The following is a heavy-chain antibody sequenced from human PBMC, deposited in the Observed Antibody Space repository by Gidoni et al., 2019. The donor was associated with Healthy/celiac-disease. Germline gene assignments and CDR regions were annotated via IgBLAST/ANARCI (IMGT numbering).Heavy chain of an antibody. CDR2: INHSGST. CDR1: GGSFSGYY. Sequence: QVQLQQWGAGLLKPSETLSLPCAVYGGSFSGYYWSWIRQPPGKGLEWIGEINHSGSTNYNPSLKSRVTISVDTSKNQFSLKLSSVTAADTAVYYCARDEGATGFDYWGQGTLVTVSS. J-gene: IGHJ4*02. V-gene: IGHV4-34*01. D-gene: IGHD1-26*01. CDR3: ARDEGATGFDY.